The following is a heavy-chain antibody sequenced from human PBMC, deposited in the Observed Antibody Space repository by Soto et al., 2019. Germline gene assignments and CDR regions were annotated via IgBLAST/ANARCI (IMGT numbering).Heavy chain of an antibody. D-gene: IGHD2-2*01. CDR1: GFTFSSYS. CDR2: ISSSSSTI. J-gene: IGHJ4*02. V-gene: IGHV3-48*01. CDR3: ARATNYSSIRPPFDY. Sequence: GGSLRLSCAASGFTFSSYSMNWVRQAPGKGLEWVSYISSSSSTIYYADSVKGRFTISRDNAKNSLYLQMNSLRGEDTAVYYCARATNYSSIRPPFDYWGPGTLVTVSS.